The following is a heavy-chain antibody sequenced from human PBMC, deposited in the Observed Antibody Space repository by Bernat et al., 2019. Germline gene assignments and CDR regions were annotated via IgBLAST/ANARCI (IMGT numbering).Heavy chain of an antibody. CDR1: GGTFSSYT. CDR3: AREAVAGTGVDY. Sequence: QVQLVQSGAEVKKPGSSVKVSCKASGGTFSSYTISWVRQAPGQGLEWMGRIIPILGIANYAQKFQGRVTITADKSTSTAYMELSSLRSEDMAVYYCAREAVAGTGVDYWGQGTLVTVSS. V-gene: IGHV1-69*02. D-gene: IGHD6-19*01. CDR2: IIPILGIA. J-gene: IGHJ4*02.